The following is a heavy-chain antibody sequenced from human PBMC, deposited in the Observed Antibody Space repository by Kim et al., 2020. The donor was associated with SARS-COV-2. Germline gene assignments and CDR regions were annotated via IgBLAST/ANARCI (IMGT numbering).Heavy chain of an antibody. Sequence: SYSPSFQGQVPISADKSISTAYLQWSSLKASDTAMYYCARYNDYPTKMDVWGQGTTVTVSS. D-gene: IGHD4-17*01. V-gene: IGHV5-51*01. J-gene: IGHJ6*02. CDR3: ARYNDYPTKMDV.